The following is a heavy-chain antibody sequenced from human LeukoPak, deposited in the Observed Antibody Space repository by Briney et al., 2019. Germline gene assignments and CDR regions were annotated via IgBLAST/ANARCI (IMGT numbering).Heavy chain of an antibody. CDR3: ADSSGWQDAFDI. V-gene: IGHV3-48*01. J-gene: IGHJ3*02. D-gene: IGHD6-19*01. CDR2: ISSSSSTI. CDR1: GFTFSSYS. Sequence: PGGSLRLSCAASGFTFSSYSMNWVRQAPGKGLEWVSYISSSSSTIYYADSVKGRFTISRDNAKNSLYLQMNSLRAEDTAVYYYADSSGWQDAFDIWGQGTMVTVSS.